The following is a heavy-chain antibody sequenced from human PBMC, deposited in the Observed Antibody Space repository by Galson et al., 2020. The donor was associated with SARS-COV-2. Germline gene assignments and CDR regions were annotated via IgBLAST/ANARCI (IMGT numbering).Heavy chain of an antibody. D-gene: IGHD3-22*01. CDR1: GYSVSTTNY. J-gene: IGHJ2*01. CDR3: ARQGVKMIVLVTVPGWYFDL. CDR2: VYPSGTT. V-gene: IGHV4-38-2*02. Sequence: SETLSLTCTVSGYSVSTTNYWGWVRQPPGRGLEWIGSVYPSGTTYYNPSLKRRVTISVDTSKNQFSLRLDSVTAADTALYYCARQGVKMIVLVTVPGWYFDLWGRGTLVTVSS.